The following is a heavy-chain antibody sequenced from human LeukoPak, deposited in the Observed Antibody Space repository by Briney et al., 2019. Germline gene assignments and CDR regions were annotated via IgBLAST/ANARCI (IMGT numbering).Heavy chain of an antibody. CDR1: GFTFSSYG. Sequence: GSLRLSCEASGFTFSSYGMNWVRQGSGKGPEWGSSITGSGSDTYFVDSVKGRFTISRDNSKNTLYLQLNSLRAEDTAVYYCAKGTEGYCSGTICYPFDYWGRGTLVTVSS. V-gene: IGHV3-23*01. CDR2: ITGSGSDT. CDR3: AKGTEGYCSGTICYPFDY. D-gene: IGHD2-15*01. J-gene: IGHJ4*02.